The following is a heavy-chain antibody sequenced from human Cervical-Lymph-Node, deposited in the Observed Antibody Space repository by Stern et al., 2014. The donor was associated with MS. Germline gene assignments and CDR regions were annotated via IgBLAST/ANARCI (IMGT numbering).Heavy chain of an antibody. V-gene: IGHV4-4*02. D-gene: IGHD4-17*01. J-gene: IGHJ4*02. CDR3: ARHAYGDYGDYFDY. CDR1: GGSISSSNW. CDR2: LYHSGST. Sequence: QLQLQESGPGLVKPSGTLSLTCAVSGGSISSSNWWSWVRQPPGKGLEWIGELYHSGSTNYNPSLKSRVTMSVDKPKNQFSLRLTSVSAADTAVYHCARHAYGDYGDYFDYWGQGTLVTVSS.